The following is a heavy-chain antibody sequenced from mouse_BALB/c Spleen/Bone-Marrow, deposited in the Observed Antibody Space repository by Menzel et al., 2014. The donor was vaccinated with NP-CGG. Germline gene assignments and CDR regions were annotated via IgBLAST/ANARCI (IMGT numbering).Heavy chain of an antibody. Sequence: QVQLQQSGAELMKPGASVKISCKATGYTLSRYWIEWVKQRPGHGLEWIGEILPGSGSTNYNEKFKGKATFTADTSSNTAYMQLSSLTSEDSAVYYCARWGYGSSYVGYFDVWGAGTTVTASS. CDR1: GYTLSRYW. J-gene: IGHJ1*01. CDR3: ARWGYGSSYVGYFDV. CDR2: ILPGSGST. V-gene: IGHV1-9*01. D-gene: IGHD1-1*01.